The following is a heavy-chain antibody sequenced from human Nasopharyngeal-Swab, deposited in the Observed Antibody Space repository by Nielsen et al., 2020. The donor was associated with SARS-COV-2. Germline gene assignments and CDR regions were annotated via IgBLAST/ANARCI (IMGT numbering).Heavy chain of an antibody. V-gene: IGHV1-8*01. Sequence: ASVKVSCKASGYTFTSYDINWVRQATGQGLEWMGWMNPNSGNTGYAQKFQGRVTMTRNTSISTAYMELSSLRSEDTAVYYCAREWSGYYGMDVWGQGTTVTVSS. CDR2: MNPNSGNT. CDR1: GYTFTSYD. D-gene: IGHD3-3*01. CDR3: AREWSGYYGMDV. J-gene: IGHJ6*02.